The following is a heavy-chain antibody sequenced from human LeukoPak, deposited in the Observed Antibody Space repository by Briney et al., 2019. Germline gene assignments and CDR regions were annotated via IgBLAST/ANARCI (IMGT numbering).Heavy chain of an antibody. CDR1: GFTFSSYVM. D-gene: IGHD1-20*01. J-gene: IGHJ5*02. CDR2: IYHSGTA. V-gene: IGHV4-4*02. Sequence: GSLRLSCAASGFTFSSYVMSWVRQPPGKGLEWIGEIYHSGTANYNPSLKSRVTISVDKSKNQFSLKMRSVTAADTAVYYCVREYNWLWFDPWGQGTLVTVSS. CDR3: VREYNWLWFDP.